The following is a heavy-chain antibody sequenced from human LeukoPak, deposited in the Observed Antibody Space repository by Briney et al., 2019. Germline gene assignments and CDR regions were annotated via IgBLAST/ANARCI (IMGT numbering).Heavy chain of an antibody. D-gene: IGHD1-14*01. CDR3: GTVFDH. CDR1: GFTFSSYA. Sequence: PGGSLRLSCAASGFTFSSYAMSWVRQAPGKGLEWVSTISETGRSTYYADSVKGQFTISRDNAKNTVSLQMNSLKAEDTAVYYCGTVFDHWGPGILVTVSS. CDR2: ISETGRST. J-gene: IGHJ4*02. V-gene: IGHV3-23*01.